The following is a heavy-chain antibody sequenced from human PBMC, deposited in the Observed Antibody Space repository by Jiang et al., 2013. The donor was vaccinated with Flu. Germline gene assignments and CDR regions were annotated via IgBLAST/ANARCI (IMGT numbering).Heavy chain of an antibody. V-gene: IGHV3-30*18. D-gene: IGHD3-3*01. CDR3: AKATQYYEGAFDI. Sequence: VQLLESGGGVVQPGRSLRLSCAASGFTFSSYGMHWVRQAPGKGLEWVAVISYDGSNKYYADSVKGRFTISRDNSKNTLYLQMNSLRAEDTAVYYCAKATQYYEGAFDIWGQGTMVTVSS. CDR1: GFTFSSYG. CDR2: ISYDGSNK. J-gene: IGHJ3*02.